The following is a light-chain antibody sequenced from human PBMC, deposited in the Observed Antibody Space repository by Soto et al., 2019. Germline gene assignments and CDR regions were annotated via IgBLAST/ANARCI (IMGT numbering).Light chain of an antibody. CDR3: QQYGSSPIT. Sequence: EIVFTQSPGTLSLSPGERATLSCRASQSVSSSYLAWYQQKPGQAPRLLIYGASSRATGIPDRFSGSGSGTDFTLTVSRLEPEDFAVYYCQQYGSSPITLGQGTRLEI. J-gene: IGKJ5*01. CDR1: QSVSSSY. CDR2: GAS. V-gene: IGKV3-20*01.